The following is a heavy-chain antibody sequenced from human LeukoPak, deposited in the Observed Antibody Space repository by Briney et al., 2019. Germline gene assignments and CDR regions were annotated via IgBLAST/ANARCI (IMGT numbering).Heavy chain of an antibody. CDR3: ATADVAVAGTPDY. Sequence: AASVKVSCKASGYTFSSYYMHWVRQAPGKGLEWMGRFDPEDGGTIYAQKFQGRVTMTEDASTNTAYMELSSLRSEDTAVYYCATADVAVAGTPDYWGQGTLVTVSS. CDR1: GYTFSSYY. D-gene: IGHD6-19*01. V-gene: IGHV1-24*01. CDR2: FDPEDGGT. J-gene: IGHJ4*02.